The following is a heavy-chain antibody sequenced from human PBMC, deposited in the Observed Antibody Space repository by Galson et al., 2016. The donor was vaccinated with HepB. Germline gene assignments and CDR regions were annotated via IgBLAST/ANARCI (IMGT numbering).Heavy chain of an antibody. J-gene: IGHJ1*01. CDR2: MNPNSGDT. Sequence: SVKVSCKASGYPFTSYDINWVRQATGQGLEWMGWMNPNSGDTDYAQKFQGRVTMTRDTSISTAYMELTSLRSEDTAVYYCARVQGRGFIMLNFCGQGTLVTVAS. V-gene: IGHV1-8*01. CDR1: GYPFTSYD. D-gene: IGHD3-10*01. CDR3: ARVQGRGFIMLNF.